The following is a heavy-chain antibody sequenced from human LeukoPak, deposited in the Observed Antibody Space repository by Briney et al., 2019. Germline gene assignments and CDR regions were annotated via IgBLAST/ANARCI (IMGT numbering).Heavy chain of an antibody. Sequence: PSETLSLTCTDSVGSISESNWCWIRQPPGQGLEWIGYIYYTGSTNYNPSLKSRVTISVDTSKNHFSLKLSSVTAADTAVYYCARGEDTVGNQDYWGQGTLVTVSS. D-gene: IGHD4-23*01. CDR3: ARGEDTVGNQDY. CDR2: IYYTGST. CDR1: VGSISESN. J-gene: IGHJ4*02. V-gene: IGHV4-59*01.